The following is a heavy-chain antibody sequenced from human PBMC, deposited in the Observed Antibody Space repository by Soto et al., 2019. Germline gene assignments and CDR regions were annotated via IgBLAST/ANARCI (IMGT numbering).Heavy chain of an antibody. D-gene: IGHD2-21*02. V-gene: IGHV4-31*03. J-gene: IGHJ2*01. CDR3: ATGGNSWYFDL. CDR1: GGSISSGGYY. CDR2: IYYSGST. Sequence: QVQLQESGPGLVKPSQTLSLTCTVSGGSISSGGYYWSWIRQHPRKGLEWIGYIYYSGSTYYNPSLKVRVTISVDTSKNQFSLKLSSVTAADTAVYYCATGGNSWYFDLWGRGTLVTVSS.